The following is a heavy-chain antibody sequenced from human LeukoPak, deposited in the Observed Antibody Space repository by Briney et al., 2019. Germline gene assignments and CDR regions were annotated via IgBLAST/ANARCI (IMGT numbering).Heavy chain of an antibody. D-gene: IGHD2-2*01. J-gene: IGHJ4*02. Sequence: GGSLRLSCAASGFTLSSYEVNWVRQAPGKGLEWVSYISPSGSTKYYADSVTGRFTISRDNAENSLYLQMNSLRAEDTAVYYCARRYCSSTSCTLDYWGQGTLDTVSS. CDR3: ARRYCSSTSCTLDY. CDR2: ISPSGSTK. CDR1: GFTLSSYE. V-gene: IGHV3-48*03.